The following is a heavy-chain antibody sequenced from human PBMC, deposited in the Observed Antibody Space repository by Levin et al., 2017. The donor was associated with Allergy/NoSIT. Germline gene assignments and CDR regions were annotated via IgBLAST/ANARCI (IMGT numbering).Heavy chain of an antibody. CDR2: IYYSGST. D-gene: IGHD3-22*01. CDR3: ARVNYYDSSGYYLSGYYFDY. CDR1: GGSVSSGSYY. V-gene: IGHV4-61*01. Sequence: SETLSLTCTVSGGSVSSGSYYWSWIRQPPGKGLEWIGYIYYSGSTNYNPSLKSRVTISVDTSKNQFSLKLSSVTAADTAVYYCARVNYYDSSGYYLSGYYFDYWGQGTLVTVSS. J-gene: IGHJ4*02.